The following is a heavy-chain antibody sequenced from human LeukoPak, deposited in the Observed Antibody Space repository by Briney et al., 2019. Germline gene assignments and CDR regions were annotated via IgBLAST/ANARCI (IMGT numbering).Heavy chain of an antibody. D-gene: IGHD3-22*01. CDR1: GFTFSSYA. J-gene: IGHJ3*02. V-gene: IGHV3-23*01. CDR3: AKEGYYDSSGYYVRAFDI. Sequence: GGSLRLSCAASGFTFSSYAMSWVRQAPGKGLEWVSAISGSGGSTYYADSVKGRFTISRDNSKNTLYLQMNSLRAEDTAVYYCAKEGYYDSSGYYVRAFDIWAKGQWSPSLQ. CDR2: ISGSGGST.